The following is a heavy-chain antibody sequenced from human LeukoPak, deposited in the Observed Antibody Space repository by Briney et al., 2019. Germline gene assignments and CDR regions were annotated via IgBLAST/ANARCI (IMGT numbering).Heavy chain of an antibody. V-gene: IGHV1-18*01. J-gene: IGHJ6*02. CDR3: AREPHSTMVRGVIRNGMDV. D-gene: IGHD3-10*01. Sequence: ASVKVSCKASGYTFTSYGISWVRQAPGQGLEWMGWISAYNGNTNYAQKLQGRVTMTTDTSTSTAYMELRSLRSDDTAVYYCAREPHSTMVRGVIRNGMDVWGQGTTVTVSS. CDR2: ISAYNGNT. CDR1: GYTFTSYG.